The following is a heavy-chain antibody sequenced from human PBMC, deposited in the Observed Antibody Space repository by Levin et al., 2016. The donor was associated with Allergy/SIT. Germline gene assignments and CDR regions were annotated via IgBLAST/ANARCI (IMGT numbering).Heavy chain of an antibody. D-gene: IGHD1-1*01. CDR3: GKDRHFRRQLYQVDALHL. CDR2: IRFDGSDK. J-gene: IGHJ3*01. V-gene: IGHV3-30*02. CDR1: GFTFSAFG. Sequence: GESLKISCATSGFTFSAFGMHWVRQAPGKGPEWVAFIRFDGSDKYYADSVKGRFTIFRDNSRNTVYLQMHSLTSDDTALYFCGKDRHFRRQLYQVDALHLWGQGTMVIVSS.